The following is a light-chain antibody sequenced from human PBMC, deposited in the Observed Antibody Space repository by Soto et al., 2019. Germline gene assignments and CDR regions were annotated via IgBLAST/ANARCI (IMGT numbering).Light chain of an antibody. CDR3: QQYGSSPLFT. V-gene: IGKV3-20*01. Sequence: EIVLTQSPGTLSLSPGERATLSCRASQSVSSSYLAWYQQKPGQAPRLPIYGASSRATGIPDRFSGSGSGTDFTLTIISLEPEDFAVYYCQQYGSSPLFTFGPGTKVDIK. CDR1: QSVSSSY. J-gene: IGKJ3*01. CDR2: GAS.